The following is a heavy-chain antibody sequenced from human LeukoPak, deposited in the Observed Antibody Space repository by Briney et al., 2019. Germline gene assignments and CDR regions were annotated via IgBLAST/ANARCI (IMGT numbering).Heavy chain of an antibody. Sequence: ASVKVSCKASGGTFSSYAISWVRQAPGQGLEWMGWMNPNSANTGYAQKFQGRVTMTRNTSISTAYMELSSLRSEDTAVYYCARGTRTGGDGTAGTFDYWGQGTLVTVSS. J-gene: IGHJ4*02. CDR1: GGTFSSYA. D-gene: IGHD5-24*01. V-gene: IGHV1-8*02. CDR2: MNPNSANT. CDR3: ARGTRTGGDGTAGTFDY.